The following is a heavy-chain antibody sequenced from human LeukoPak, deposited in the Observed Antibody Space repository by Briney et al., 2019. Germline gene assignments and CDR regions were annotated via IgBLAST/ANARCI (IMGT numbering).Heavy chain of an antibody. D-gene: IGHD3-10*01. CDR2: IYYSGST. V-gene: IGHV4-59*01. Sequence: PSETLSLTCTVSGGSISSYYWSWIRQPPGKGLEWIGYIYYSGSTNYNPSLKSRVTISVDTSKNQFSLKLSSVIAADTAVYYCARDRPCYYAKGTYAFDIWGQGTMVTVSS. CDR3: ARDRPCYYAKGTYAFDI. J-gene: IGHJ3*02. CDR1: GGSISSYY.